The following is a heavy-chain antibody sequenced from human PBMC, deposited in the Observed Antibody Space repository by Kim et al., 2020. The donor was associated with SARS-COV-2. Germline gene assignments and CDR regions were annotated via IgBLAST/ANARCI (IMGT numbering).Heavy chain of an antibody. CDR1: GYTFTSYA. CDR2: INAGNGNT. CDR3: ARWGSGSYGYGMDV. Sequence: ASVKVSCKASGYTFTSYAMHWVRQAPGQRLEWMGWINAGNGNTKYSQKFQGRVTITRDTSASTAYMELSSLRSEDTAVYYCARWGSGSYGYGMDVWGQGTTVTVSS. D-gene: IGHD5-18*01. J-gene: IGHJ6*02. V-gene: IGHV1-3*01.